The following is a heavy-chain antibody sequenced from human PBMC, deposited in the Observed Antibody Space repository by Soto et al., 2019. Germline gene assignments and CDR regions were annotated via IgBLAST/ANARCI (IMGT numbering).Heavy chain of an antibody. Sequence: SETLSLTCTVSGGSISSYYWSWIRQPPGKGLEWIGYIYYSGSTNYNPSLKSRVTLSVDTSKNQFSLKLSSVTAADTAVYYCARWRSYCGGDCYYSFDPWGQGTLVTVSS. CDR2: IYYSGST. V-gene: IGHV4-59*01. J-gene: IGHJ5*02. CDR1: GGSISSYY. D-gene: IGHD2-21*02. CDR3: ARWRSYCGGDCYYSFDP.